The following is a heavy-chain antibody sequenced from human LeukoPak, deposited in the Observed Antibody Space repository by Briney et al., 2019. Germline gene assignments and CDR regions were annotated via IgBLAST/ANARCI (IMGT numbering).Heavy chain of an antibody. J-gene: IGHJ4*02. Sequence: GGSLRLSCAASGFTFSSYSMNWVRQAPGEGLEWVSSISSSSSYIYYADSVKGRFTISRDNAKNSLYLQMNSLRAEDTAVYYCARVSGGIAVAGNDYWGQGTLVTVSS. CDR1: GFTFSSYS. CDR2: ISSSSSYI. CDR3: ARVSGGIAVAGNDY. D-gene: IGHD6-19*01. V-gene: IGHV3-21*01.